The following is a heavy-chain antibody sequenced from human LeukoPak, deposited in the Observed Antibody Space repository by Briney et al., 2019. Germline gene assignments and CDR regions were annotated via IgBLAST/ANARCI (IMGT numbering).Heavy chain of an antibody. Sequence: GGSLRLSCAASGFTFSKAWMSWVRQVPGKGLEWVGRIKTNKSGGTTDYAAPVKGRFTISRDNSKSTLFLQINSLRAEDTAVFYCAKYRSSWSFDYWGQGTLVTVSS. CDR2: IKTNKSGGTT. J-gene: IGHJ4*02. CDR1: GFTFSKAW. CDR3: AKYRSSWSFDY. V-gene: IGHV3-15*01. D-gene: IGHD6-13*01.